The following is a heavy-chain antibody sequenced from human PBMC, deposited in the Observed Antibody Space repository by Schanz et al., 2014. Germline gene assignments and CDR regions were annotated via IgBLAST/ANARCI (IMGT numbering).Heavy chain of an antibody. CDR3: ARDNLVSSSWYNYYGMDV. Sequence: QVQLVQSGAEVKKPGASVKVSCKASGYTFSSYGINWVRQAPGQGLEWMGWISAYNGNTNYAQKLQGRVTLTTDTSTSTAYMELRSLRSDDTAVYYCARDNLVSSSWYNYYGMDVWGQGTTVTVSS. D-gene: IGHD6-13*01. V-gene: IGHV1-18*04. CDR2: ISAYNGNT. J-gene: IGHJ6*02. CDR1: GYTFSSYG.